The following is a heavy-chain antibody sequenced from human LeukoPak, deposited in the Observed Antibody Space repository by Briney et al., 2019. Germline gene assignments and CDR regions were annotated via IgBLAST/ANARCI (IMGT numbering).Heavy chain of an antibody. CDR3: ARIGIVARPGQYYYYYYGMDV. J-gene: IGHJ6*02. CDR2: ISAYNGNT. V-gene: IGHV1-18*01. Sequence: ASVKVSCKASGYTFTSYGISWVRQAPGQGLEWMGWISAYNGNTNYAQKLQGRVTMTTDTSTSTAYMELRSLRSDDTAVYYCARIGIVARPGQYYYYYYGMDVWGQGTTVTVSS. D-gene: IGHD6-6*01. CDR1: GYTFTSYG.